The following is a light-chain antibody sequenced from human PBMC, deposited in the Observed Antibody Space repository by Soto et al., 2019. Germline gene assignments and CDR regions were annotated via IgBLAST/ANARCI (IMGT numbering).Light chain of an antibody. CDR2: DAS. V-gene: IGKV3-20*01. CDR3: QQYGSTPLT. Sequence: EIVLKQSPDTLSLSPGERATLSCRASQSVKNNYLAWYQQKPGQAPRFLIYDASSRATGIPDRFSGSRSGTDFTLTISRLEPEDFAVYYCQQYGSTPLTFGGGTKVDIK. CDR1: QSVKNNY. J-gene: IGKJ4*01.